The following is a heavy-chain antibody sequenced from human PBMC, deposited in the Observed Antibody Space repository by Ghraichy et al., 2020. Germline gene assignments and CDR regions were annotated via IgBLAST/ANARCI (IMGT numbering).Heavy chain of an antibody. D-gene: IGHD1-1*01. J-gene: IGHJ4*02. CDR3: AVPYSRNDVGPYEW. V-gene: IGHV3-7*03. CDR2: IKQDGSEK. CDR1: GFIFRSYW. Sequence: GESLNISCAASGFIFRSYWMSWVRQAPGKGLEWVANIKQDGSEKYYADSVKGRFTISRDNAKNSLYLQMNGLSDEDTALYYCAVPYSRNDVGPYEWWGQGTLVTVSS.